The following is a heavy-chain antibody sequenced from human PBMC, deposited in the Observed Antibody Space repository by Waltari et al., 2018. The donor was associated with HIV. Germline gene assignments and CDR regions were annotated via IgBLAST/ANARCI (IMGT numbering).Heavy chain of an antibody. CDR2: ISPASTNI. CDR3: AKDHPGNYYHIYGMDV. D-gene: IGHD3-10*01. CDR1: GFDFSQFV. Sequence: EGQLFESGGGLVPPGGSLRLSCSASGFDFSQFVLTWVRQAPGKGPEWVSGISPASTNIYYADSVKGRFTIYRDNSRSTLYLQMNSLRAEDTATYYCAKDHPGNYYHIYGMDVWGQGTTVSVTS. V-gene: IGHV3-23*01. J-gene: IGHJ6*02.